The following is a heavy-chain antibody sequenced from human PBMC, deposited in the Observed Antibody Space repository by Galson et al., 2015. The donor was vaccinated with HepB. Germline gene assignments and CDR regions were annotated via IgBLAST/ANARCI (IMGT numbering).Heavy chain of an antibody. CDR3: ARCIVVVPAATGADYYYYMDV. CDR2: INPNSGGT. D-gene: IGHD2-2*01. J-gene: IGHJ6*03. Sequence: SVTVSCKASGYTFTGYYMHWVRQAPGQGLEWMGWINPNSGGTNYAQKFQGRVTMTRDTSISTAYMELSRLRSDDTAVYYCARCIVVVPAATGADYYYYMDVWGKGTTVTVSS. V-gene: IGHV1-2*02. CDR1: GYTFTGYY.